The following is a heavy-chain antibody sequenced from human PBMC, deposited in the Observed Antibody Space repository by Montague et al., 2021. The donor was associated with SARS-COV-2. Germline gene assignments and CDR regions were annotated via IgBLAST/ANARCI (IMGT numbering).Heavy chain of an antibody. CDR3: VSSVGLIGMSATNFDY. CDR2: IYVNGRIFISGRT. Sequence: TLSLTCSVSGGSISSGSYYWSWIRQPAGKGLEWIGRIYVNGRIFISGRTKYNPSLKSRVIISLDTSKNQFSLKLSSVTAADTAVYYCVSSVGLIGMSATNFDYWGQGTLVTVSS. J-gene: IGHJ4*02. CDR1: GGSISSGSYY. D-gene: IGHD2/OR15-2a*01. V-gene: IGHV4-61*02.